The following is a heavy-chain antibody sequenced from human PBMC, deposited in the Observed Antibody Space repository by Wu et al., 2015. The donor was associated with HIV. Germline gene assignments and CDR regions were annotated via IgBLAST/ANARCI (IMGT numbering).Heavy chain of an antibody. Sequence: QAQLVQSGAEMKEPGASVKVSCKASGFTFIDYYFHWVRQAPGQGLEWMGWINPNSGGSKSPQKFQGRVTMTRDTSVSTVYLELTRLKFDDTAIYYCTKDYGIVGSTLPEYFQHWGQGTLVTVSS. V-gene: IGHV1-2*02. D-gene: IGHD1-26*01. J-gene: IGHJ1*01. CDR1: GFTFIDYY. CDR3: TKDYGIVGSTLPEYFQH. CDR2: INPNSGGS.